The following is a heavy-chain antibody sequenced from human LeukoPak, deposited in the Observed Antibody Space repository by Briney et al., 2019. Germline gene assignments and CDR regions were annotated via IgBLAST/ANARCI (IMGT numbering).Heavy chain of an antibody. CDR2: IKTDGSEA. J-gene: IGHJ4*02. Sequence: GGSLRLSCEASGLIFSDYWMHWVRQGPGKGLEWVSRIKTDGSEASYADSVKDRFVIPRDNSKSMMFLEMKNLRVDDTATYFCVRDVGPYGGSPGADWGQGTLVIVSS. CDR1: GLIFSDYW. CDR3: VRDVGPYGGSPGAD. V-gene: IGHV3-74*01. D-gene: IGHD1-26*01.